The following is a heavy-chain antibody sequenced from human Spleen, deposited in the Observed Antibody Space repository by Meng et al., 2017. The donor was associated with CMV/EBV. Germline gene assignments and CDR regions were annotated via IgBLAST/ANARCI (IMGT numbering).Heavy chain of an antibody. CDR1: GFTFSSYE. CDR3: ARARWFGELLMGP. CDR2: ISLSGGST. V-gene: IGHV3-23*01. D-gene: IGHD3-10*01. Sequence: GESLKISCAASGFTFSSYEMNWVRQAPGKGLEWISGISLSGGSTYYADSVKGRFTISRDNSKNMLYLHMNSLRGEDTAVYYCARARWFGELLMGPWGQGTQVTVSS. J-gene: IGHJ5*02.